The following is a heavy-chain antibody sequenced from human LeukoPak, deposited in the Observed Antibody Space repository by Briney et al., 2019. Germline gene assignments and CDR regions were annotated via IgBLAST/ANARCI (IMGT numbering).Heavy chain of an antibody. V-gene: IGHV1-46*01. J-gene: IGHJ3*02. Sequence: ASVKVSCKASGYTFTSYYMHWVRQAPGQGLEWMGIINPSGGSTSYAQKFQGRVTMTRDMSTSTVYMELSSLRSEDTAVYYCARAVGYDSSGYYGGGHDAFDIWGQGTMVTVSS. CDR3: ARAVGYDSSGYYGGGHDAFDI. D-gene: IGHD3-22*01. CDR2: INPSGGST. CDR1: GYTFTSYY.